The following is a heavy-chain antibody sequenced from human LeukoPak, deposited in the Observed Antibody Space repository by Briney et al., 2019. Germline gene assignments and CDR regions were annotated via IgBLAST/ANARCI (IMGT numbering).Heavy chain of an antibody. CDR3: ARRNTEVPDTLPLNAFDV. V-gene: IGHV4-39*01. CDR2: MFYSGST. Sequence: PSETLSLTRSVSGGSMKTPRHYWDSIPQSPGKGLEWIGSMFYSGSTYFNPSLRRRVTISGDTSTNQISLSLTSVTAAETAVYYCARRNTEVPDTLPLNAFDVWGQGAKVIVSS. CDR1: GGSMKTPRHY. D-gene: IGHD1/OR15-1a*01. J-gene: IGHJ3*01.